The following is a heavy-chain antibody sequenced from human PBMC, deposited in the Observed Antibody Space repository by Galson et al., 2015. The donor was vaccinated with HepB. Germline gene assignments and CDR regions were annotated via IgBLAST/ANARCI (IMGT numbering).Heavy chain of an antibody. D-gene: IGHD5-12*01. CDR3: AKEPADIVERGFVKY. J-gene: IGHJ4*02. Sequence: SLRLSCAASGFTFSSYAMSWVRQAPGKGLDWVSVISGSGGSTYYVDSVKGRFTISRDNSKKTLYLQMNSLRAEDTAVYYCAKEPADIVERGFVKYWGQGTLVTVS. V-gene: IGHV3-23*01. CDR2: ISGSGGST. CDR1: GFTFSSYA.